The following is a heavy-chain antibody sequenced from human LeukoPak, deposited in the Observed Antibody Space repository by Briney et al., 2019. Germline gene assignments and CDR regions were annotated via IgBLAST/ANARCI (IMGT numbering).Heavy chain of an antibody. CDR3: AREGGIVVVPAAPDY. J-gene: IGHJ4*02. D-gene: IGHD2-2*01. Sequence: PGGSLRLSCAASGFTVSSNYMSWVRQAPGKGLEWVSVIYSGGSTYYADSVKGRFTISRDNAKNSLYLQMNSLRAEDTAVYYCAREGGIVVVPAAPDYWGQGTLVTVSS. CDR2: IYSGGST. V-gene: IGHV3-53*01. CDR1: GFTVSSNY.